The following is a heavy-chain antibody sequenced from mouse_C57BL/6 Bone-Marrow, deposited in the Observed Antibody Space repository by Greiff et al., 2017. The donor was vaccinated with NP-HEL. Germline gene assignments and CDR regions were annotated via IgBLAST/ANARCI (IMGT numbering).Heavy chain of an antibody. V-gene: IGHV5-9-1*02. D-gene: IGHD2-12*01. Sequence: EVQLVESGEGLVKPGGSLKLSCAASGFTFSSYAMSWVRQTPEKRLEWVAYISSGGDYIYYADTVKGRFTISRDNARNTLYLQMSSLKSEDTAMYYCTREGVLYPGIYWYFDVWGTGTTVTVSS. CDR3: TREGVLYPGIYWYFDV. CDR1: GFTFSSYA. J-gene: IGHJ1*03. CDR2: ISSGGDYI.